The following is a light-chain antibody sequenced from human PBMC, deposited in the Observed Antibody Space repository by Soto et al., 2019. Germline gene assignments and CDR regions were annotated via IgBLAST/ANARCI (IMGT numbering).Light chain of an antibody. V-gene: IGLV2-14*01. Sequence: QSALTQPASVSGSPEQSITISCTGTSSDVGGYNYVSWYQQHPGKAPKLMIYDVSNRPSGVSNRFSGSKSGNTASLTISGLQAEDEADYYCSSYTSSSPWVFGGGTKVTVL. CDR1: SSDVGGYNY. CDR3: SSYTSSSPWV. J-gene: IGLJ3*02. CDR2: DVS.